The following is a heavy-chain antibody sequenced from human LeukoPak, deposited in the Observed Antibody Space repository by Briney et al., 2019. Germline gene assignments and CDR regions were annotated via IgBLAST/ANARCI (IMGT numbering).Heavy chain of an antibody. CDR2: SYYSEST. CDR1: GGSISSSSYY. V-gene: IGHV4-39*01. J-gene: IGHJ4*02. CDR3: ARLLLHSGSYFRFLDY. Sequence: PSETLSLTCTVSGGSISSSSYYWGWIRQPPGQGLEWIGSSYYSESTYYNPSLISLVTITVDTSRNQFSLELSSVTAADTSVYYCARLLLHSGSYFRFLDYWGQGTLVTVSS. D-gene: IGHD3-10*01.